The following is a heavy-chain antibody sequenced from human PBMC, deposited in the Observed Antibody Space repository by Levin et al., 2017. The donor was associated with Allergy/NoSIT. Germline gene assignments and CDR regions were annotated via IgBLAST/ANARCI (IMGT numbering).Heavy chain of an antibody. D-gene: IGHD3-22*01. Sequence: SETLSLTCTVSGDSISSRNCYWGWIRQPPGKGLEWIGRIYYSGSTNYNPSLKSRVTISLDTSNNRISLRLTSVTAADTAVYYCVSYYDSSGYYPGAFDLWGQGTVVTVSS. J-gene: IGHJ3*01. CDR2: IYYSGST. CDR1: GDSISSRNCY. CDR3: VSYYDSSGYYPGAFDL. V-gene: IGHV4-39*07.